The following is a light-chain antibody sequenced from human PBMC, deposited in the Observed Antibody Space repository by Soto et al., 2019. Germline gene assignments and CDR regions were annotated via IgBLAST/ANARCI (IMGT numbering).Light chain of an antibody. CDR2: DAS. CDR3: EQRSNWPST. V-gene: IGKV3-11*01. CDR1: QSVSRY. Sequence: EIVLTQSPVTLSLSPGERATLSCRASQSVSRYLAWYQQTPGQAPRLLIYDASNSATGIPARFSVSGSWTDFTFTITSLVPDDLAVYYGEQRSNWPSTFGGGPKVEIK. J-gene: IGKJ4*01.